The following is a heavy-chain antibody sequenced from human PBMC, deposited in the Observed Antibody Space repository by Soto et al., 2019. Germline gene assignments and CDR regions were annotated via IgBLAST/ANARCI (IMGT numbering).Heavy chain of an antibody. CDR1: GYTFTSYG. Sequence: ASVKVSCKASGYTFTSYGISWLRQAPGQGLEWMGWISAYNGNTNYAQKLQGRVTMTTDTSTSTAYMELRSLRSDDTAVYYCARDQIWRYYYDSSGYYSFDYWGQGTLVTVSS. CDR3: ARDQIWRYYYDSSGYYSFDY. J-gene: IGHJ4*02. V-gene: IGHV1-18*01. CDR2: ISAYNGNT. D-gene: IGHD3-22*01.